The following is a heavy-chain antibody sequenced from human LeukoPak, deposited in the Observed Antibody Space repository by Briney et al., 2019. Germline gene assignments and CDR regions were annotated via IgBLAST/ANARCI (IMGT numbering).Heavy chain of an antibody. CDR1: GGTFSSYA. J-gene: IGHJ2*01. Sequence: SVKVSCRASGGTFSSYAISWVRQAPGQGLEWMGGIIPIFGTANYAQKFQGRVTITADKSTSTAYMELSSLRSEDTAVYYCARRVMITFGGVIAKSGWYLDLWGRGTLVTVSS. CDR2: IIPIFGTA. V-gene: IGHV1-69*06. D-gene: IGHD3-16*02. CDR3: ARRVMITFGGVIAKSGWYLDL.